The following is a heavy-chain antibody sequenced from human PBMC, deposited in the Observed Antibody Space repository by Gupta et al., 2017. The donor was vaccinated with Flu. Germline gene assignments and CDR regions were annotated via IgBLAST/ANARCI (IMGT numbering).Heavy chain of an antibody. Sequence: EVHLVESGGGLVQPGRSLRLSCTASGVTGGDYAMAWVRQAPGKGLEWVGFTRSKPYGGTTEYAASVKGRFSISRDDSKSVAYLQMDSLKTEDTAMYYCTMVWFRELLYRDSWGQGTWVTVSS. J-gene: IGHJ4*02. CDR1: GVTGGDYA. V-gene: IGHV3-49*04. CDR3: TMVWFRELLYRDS. CDR2: TRSKPYGGTT. D-gene: IGHD3-10*01.